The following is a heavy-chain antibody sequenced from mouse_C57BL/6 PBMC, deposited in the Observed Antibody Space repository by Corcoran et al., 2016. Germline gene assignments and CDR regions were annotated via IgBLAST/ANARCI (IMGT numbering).Heavy chain of an antibody. Sequence: EVQLQQSGPELVKPGASVKISCKASGYTFTDYYMNWVKQSHGKSLEWIGDINPNNGGTSYNQKFKGKATLTVDKSSSTAYMELRSLTSEDSAGYYCARGGLPVYYYAMDYWSQGTSVTVS. J-gene: IGHJ4*01. CDR1: GYTFTDYY. D-gene: IGHD2-4*01. CDR3: ARGGLPVYYYAMDY. CDR2: INPNNGGT. V-gene: IGHV1-26*01.